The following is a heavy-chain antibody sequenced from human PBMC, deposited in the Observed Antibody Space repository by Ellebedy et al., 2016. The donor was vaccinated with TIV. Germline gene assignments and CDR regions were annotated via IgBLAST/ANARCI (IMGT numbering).Heavy chain of an antibody. CDR1: GFTFSSYS. Sequence: GESLKISCAASGFTFSSYSMNWVRQAPGKGLEWVSSISSSSSYIYYADSVKGRFTISRDNAKNSLYLQMNSLSAEDTAVYYCARGGGRWALDVWGQGTTVTVSS. J-gene: IGHJ6*02. CDR3: ARGGGRWALDV. D-gene: IGHD3-16*01. CDR2: ISSSSSYI. V-gene: IGHV3-21*03.